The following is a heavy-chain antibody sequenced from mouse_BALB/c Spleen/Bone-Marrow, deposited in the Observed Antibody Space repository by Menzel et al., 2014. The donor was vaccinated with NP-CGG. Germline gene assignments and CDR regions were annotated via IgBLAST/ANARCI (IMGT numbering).Heavy chain of an antibody. J-gene: IGHJ2*01. CDR3: ARSGSSSGYFDY. Sequence: VQLKESGGGLVQPGGSRKLSCAASGFTFSGFAMHWVRQAPEKGLEWVAYISSGSSTIYYADTVMGRFTISRDNPKNTLFLQMTSLRSEDTAMYYCARSGSSSGYFDYWGQGTTLTVSS. CDR1: GFTFSGFA. V-gene: IGHV5-17*02. CDR2: ISSGSSTI. D-gene: IGHD1-1*01.